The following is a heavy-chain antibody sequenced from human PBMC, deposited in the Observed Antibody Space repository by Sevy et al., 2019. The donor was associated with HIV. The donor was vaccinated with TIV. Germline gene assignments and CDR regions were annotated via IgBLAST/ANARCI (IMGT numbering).Heavy chain of an antibody. Sequence: GGSLRLSCAASGFAFSNYYAMHWVRQAPGKGLEWVALISYDGSDKYYAISVKGLFTNSRDNLKNTLFLQMNSLTTEDTAVYYWARPRANYVDHYFFYAMDVWGQGTTVTVSS. V-gene: IGHV3-30-3*01. J-gene: IGHJ6*02. CDR3: ARPRANYVDHYFFYAMDV. D-gene: IGHD4-17*01. CDR2: ISYDGSDK. CDR1: GFAFSNYYA.